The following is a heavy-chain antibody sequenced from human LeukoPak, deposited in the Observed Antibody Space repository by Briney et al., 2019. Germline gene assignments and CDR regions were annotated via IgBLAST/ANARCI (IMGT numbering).Heavy chain of an antibody. CDR1: GYTFTSYD. CDR3: ARGRAYCGGDCYWKYYFDY. D-gene: IGHD2-21*02. Sequence: ASVKVSCTASGYTFTSYDINWVRQATGQGHEWMGWMNPNSGNTGYAQKFQGRLTMTRSTYISTPYMELISLRSEDTAVYYCARGRAYCGGDCYWKYYFDYWGQGTLVTVSS. J-gene: IGHJ4*02. V-gene: IGHV1-8*01. CDR2: MNPNSGNT.